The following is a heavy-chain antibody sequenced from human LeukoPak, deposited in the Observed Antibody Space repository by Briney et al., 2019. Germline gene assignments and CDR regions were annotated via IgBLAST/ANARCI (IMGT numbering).Heavy chain of an antibody. V-gene: IGHV4-59*01. CDR3: AREVGGFDY. D-gene: IGHD3-16*01. J-gene: IGHJ4*02. CDR2: IYYSGST. Sequence: SETLSLTCTVPGGSISSYYWSWIRQPPGKGLEWIGYIYYSGSTNNNPSLKSRVTISVDTSKNQFSLKLSSVTAADTAVYYCAREVGGFDYWGQGTLVTVSS. CDR1: GGSISSYY.